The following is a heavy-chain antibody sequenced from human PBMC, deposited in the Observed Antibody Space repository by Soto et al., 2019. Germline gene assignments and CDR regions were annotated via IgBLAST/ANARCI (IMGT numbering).Heavy chain of an antibody. V-gene: IGHV4-39*01. Sequence: QLQLQESGPGLVKPSETLSLTCTVSGGSISSSSYYWGWIRQPPGKVLEWIGSIYYSGRTYYTSSLKSRVTISVDTSKNQFSLKMSSVTAADTAVYYCARLDGSGTPGWFDPWGQGTLVTVSS. CDR1: GGSISSSSYY. CDR2: IYYSGRT. J-gene: IGHJ5*02. D-gene: IGHD3-10*01. CDR3: ARLDGSGTPGWFDP.